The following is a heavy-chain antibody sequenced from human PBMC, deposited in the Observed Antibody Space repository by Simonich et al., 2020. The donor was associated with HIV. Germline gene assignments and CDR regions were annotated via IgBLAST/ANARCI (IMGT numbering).Heavy chain of an antibody. CDR1: GGTFSSFA. J-gene: IGHJ4*02. Sequence: QVQLVQSGAEVKKPGSSVKVSCKASGGTFSSFAISWVRQAPGLGLEWEGGIIPIFGKANYAQMFQGRVTITADESTSTAYMELSSLRSEDTGIYYCARKGGGSGVYYFDYWGQGTLVTVSS. V-gene: IGHV1-69*13. CDR3: ARKGGGSGVYYFDY. D-gene: IGHD6-19*01. CDR2: IIPIFGKA.